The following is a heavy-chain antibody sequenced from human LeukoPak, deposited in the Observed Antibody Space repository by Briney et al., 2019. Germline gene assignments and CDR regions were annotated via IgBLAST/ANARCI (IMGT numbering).Heavy chain of an antibody. J-gene: IGHJ4*02. CDR1: GGTFSSYA. D-gene: IGHD3-3*01. V-gene: IGHV1-69*05. CDR3: ARVGPAGLRFLEWLLYLDY. CDR2: IIPIFGTA. Sequence: SVKVSCKASGGTFSSYAISWVRQAPGQGLEWMGGIIPIFGTANYAQKFQGRVTMTTDTSTSTAYMELRSLRSDDTAVYYCARVGPAGLRFLEWLLYLDYWGQGTLVTVSS.